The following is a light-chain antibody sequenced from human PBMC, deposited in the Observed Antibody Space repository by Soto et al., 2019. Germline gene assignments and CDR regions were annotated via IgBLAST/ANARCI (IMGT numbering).Light chain of an antibody. CDR1: SSDVGGYNY. V-gene: IGLV2-14*01. CDR3: SSYKTSSTVVV. J-gene: IGLJ2*01. CDR2: GVS. Sequence: QSVLTQPASVSGSPGQSITISCTGTSSDVGGYNYVSWYQQYPGKAPKLMIFGVSDRPSGVSNRFSGSKSGNTASLTISGLQAEAEADYYCSSYKTSSTVVVFGGGTKLTVL.